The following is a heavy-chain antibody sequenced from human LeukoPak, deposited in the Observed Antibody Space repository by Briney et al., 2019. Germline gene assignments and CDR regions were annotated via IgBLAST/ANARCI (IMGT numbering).Heavy chain of an antibody. Sequence: PGGSLRLSRAASGFTFINYEMNWVRQAPGRGLEWVSFISGNASTIYYADSLKGRFTISRDNAKNSLYLQMNNLRAEDTAVYYCARDGSEREYFDSWGQGTLVTVSS. CDR1: GFTFINYE. CDR2: ISGNASTI. J-gene: IGHJ4*02. D-gene: IGHD6-19*01. V-gene: IGHV3-48*03. CDR3: ARDGSEREYFDS.